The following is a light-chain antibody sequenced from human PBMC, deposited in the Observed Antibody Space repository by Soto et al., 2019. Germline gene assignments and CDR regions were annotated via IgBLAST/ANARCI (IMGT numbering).Light chain of an antibody. CDR2: GAS. J-gene: IGKJ5*01. CDR3: HQYASSPLT. CDR1: QSVGSNY. V-gene: IGKV3-20*01. Sequence: EIVLTQSPGTLSLSPGERATLSCRASQSVGSNYLAWYQQTPGQAPRLLIHGASTRATGIPDRFSGSGSGTDFTLTLSRLESEDSAEYYCHQYASSPLTFGQGTRLEIK.